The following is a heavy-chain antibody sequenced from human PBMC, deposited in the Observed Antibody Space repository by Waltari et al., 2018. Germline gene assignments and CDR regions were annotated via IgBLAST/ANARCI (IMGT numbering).Heavy chain of an antibody. J-gene: IGHJ3*02. CDR1: GYIFTSNG. V-gene: IGHV1-18*01. Sequence: QLQLIQSGREMKKPGASVKVSCKTSGYIFTSNGISWVRQAPGQGLEWMGWISTDSGKTNYAQNLQGRITMTKDTSTTTAYMELRSLRSDDTAMYYCAREKMYAFDIWGQGTLVTVSS. CDR3: AREKMYAFDI. CDR2: ISTDSGKT.